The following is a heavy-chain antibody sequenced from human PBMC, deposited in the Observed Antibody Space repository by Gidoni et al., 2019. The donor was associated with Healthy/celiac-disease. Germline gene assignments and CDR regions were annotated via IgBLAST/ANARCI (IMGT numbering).Heavy chain of an antibody. CDR1: GYTFTSYA. D-gene: IGHD6-13*01. Sequence: QVQLVQSGAEVKKPGASVKVSCKASGYTFTSYAMHWVRQAPGQRLEWMGWINAGNGNTKYSQKFQGRVTITRDTSASTAYMELSSLRSEDTAVYYCARGSSAAAGTPFDYWGQGTLVTVSS. V-gene: IGHV1-3*01. CDR3: ARGSSAAAGTPFDY. CDR2: INAGNGNT. J-gene: IGHJ4*02.